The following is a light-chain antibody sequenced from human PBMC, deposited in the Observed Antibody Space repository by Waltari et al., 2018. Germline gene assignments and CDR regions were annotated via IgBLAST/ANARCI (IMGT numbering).Light chain of an antibody. CDR3: QQCHRSPWT. Sequence: DIVMTQSPDSLAVFPGARAIITCKSSQSVLDSSNNKNYMAWYQQKPGQPPKLLIYWASIREAGVPDRFSGSGSGTDFTLTISSLQAEDVAVYYCQQCHRSPWTFGQGTKVEI. J-gene: IGKJ1*01. CDR2: WAS. V-gene: IGKV4-1*01. CDR1: QSVLDSSNNKNY.